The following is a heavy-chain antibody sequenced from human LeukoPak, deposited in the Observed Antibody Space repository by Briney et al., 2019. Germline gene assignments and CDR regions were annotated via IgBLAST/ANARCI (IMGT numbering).Heavy chain of an antibody. CDR1: GGSISSGDYY. D-gene: IGHD3-10*01. V-gene: IGHV4-30-4*01. CDR2: IYYSGSN. J-gene: IGHJ4*02. CDR3: ARYGTGSYYFDY. Sequence: SQTLSLTCTVSGGSISSGDYYWSWIRQPPGKGLEWIGYIYYSGSNYYNPSLKSRVTISVDTSKNQFSLKLSSVTAADTAVYYCARYGTGSYYFDYWGQGTLVTVSS.